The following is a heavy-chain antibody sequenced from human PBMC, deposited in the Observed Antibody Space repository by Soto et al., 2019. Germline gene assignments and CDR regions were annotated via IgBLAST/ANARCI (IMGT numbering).Heavy chain of an antibody. D-gene: IGHD2-21*01. CDR2: INWDNNE. CDR3: ARIPHYSDSYYMAY. CDR1: GFSLSTLGTC. Sequence: SGPTLVNPTQTLTLTCTFSGFSLSTLGTCVAWIRQPPGKALEWLALINWDNNEYYSTSLKARLTISRDTSKNQVVLTMTNVDPVDTATYYCARIPHYSDSYYMAYWGQGTLVTVSS. V-gene: IGHV2-70*01. J-gene: IGHJ4*02.